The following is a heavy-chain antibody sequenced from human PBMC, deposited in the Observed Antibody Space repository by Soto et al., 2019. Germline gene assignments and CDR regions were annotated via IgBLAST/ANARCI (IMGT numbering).Heavy chain of an antibody. CDR1: GGSISSGDYY. Sequence: PSETLSLTCTVSGGSISSGDYYWSWICQPPGKGLEWVSAISSGGTSTYYADSVKGRFTISRDNSKNTLYLQMNSLRAEDTAVYYCATEYRDTSGHYHYFDYWGQGTLVTVSS. CDR3: ATEYRDTSGHYHYFDY. J-gene: IGHJ4*02. V-gene: IGHV3-23*01. CDR2: ISSGGTST. D-gene: IGHD3-22*01.